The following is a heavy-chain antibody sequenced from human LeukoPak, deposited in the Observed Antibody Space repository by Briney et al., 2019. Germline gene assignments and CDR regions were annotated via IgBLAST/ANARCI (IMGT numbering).Heavy chain of an antibody. CDR2: IYPGDSDT. J-gene: IGHJ3*02. CDR3: ARSDYDDAFDI. V-gene: IGHV5-51*01. CDR1: GYSFTSYW. D-gene: IGHD3-22*01. Sequence: GESLKISCKGSGYSFTSYWIGWVRQMPGKGLEWMGIIYPGDSDTRYSPSFQGQVTISADKSISTAYLQWSSLRSEDTAVYYCARSDYDDAFDIWGQGTMVTVSS.